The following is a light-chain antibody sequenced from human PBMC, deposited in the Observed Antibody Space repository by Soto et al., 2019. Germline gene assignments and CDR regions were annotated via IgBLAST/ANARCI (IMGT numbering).Light chain of an antibody. Sequence: DIQMTQSPSTLSASVGDRVTITCRASQSISSWLAWYQQKPGKAPNLLIYKASSLESGVPSRFSGSGSGTEFTLTISSLQTDAFATYYCQQYNSYSTCGGGTKAEIK. CDR1: QSISSW. J-gene: IGKJ4*01. CDR3: QQYNSYST. V-gene: IGKV1-5*03. CDR2: KAS.